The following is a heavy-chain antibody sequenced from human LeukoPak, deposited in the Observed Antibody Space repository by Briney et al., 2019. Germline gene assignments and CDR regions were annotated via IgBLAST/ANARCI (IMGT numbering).Heavy chain of an antibody. D-gene: IGHD5-12*01. CDR2: SNPNSCGT. J-gene: IGHJ4*02. CDR3: ARYSGYDEPFEY. V-gene: IGHV1-2*02. Sequence: ASVKVSCTGSVYTFTVYYMHWLRHSPGQELEWRGWSNPNSCGTSYAQKFQGRVTMNSDTSVTPAYMALSRLSSDDTAVYYCARYSGYDEPFEYWGQGTLVTVSS. CDR1: VYTFTVYY.